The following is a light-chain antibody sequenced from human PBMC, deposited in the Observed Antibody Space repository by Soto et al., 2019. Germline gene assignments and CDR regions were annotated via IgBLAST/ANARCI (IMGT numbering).Light chain of an antibody. J-gene: IGKJ5*01. Sequence: DIQMTQSPSTLTASVGDRVTITCRASQSISSWLAWYQQRPGKAPRLRIYAASSVQGGVPSRFSGSGSGTDFTLTISSLQPEDFATYYCQLSDSSLPFGQGTRLQIK. CDR1: QSISSW. V-gene: IGKV1-39*01. CDR3: QLSDSSLP. CDR2: AAS.